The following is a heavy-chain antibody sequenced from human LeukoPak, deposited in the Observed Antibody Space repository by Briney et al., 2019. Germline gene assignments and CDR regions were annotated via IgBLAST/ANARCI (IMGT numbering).Heavy chain of an antibody. V-gene: IGHV3-23*01. Sequence: GGSLRLSCAASGFTFSSHGMNWVRQAPGKGLEWISGISPSADITYYADSVKGRFTISRDNSENTLYLQMNSLRAEDTGVYYCAKDLSSGSRRAYWGQGTLVTVSS. D-gene: IGHD6-19*01. J-gene: IGHJ4*02. CDR2: ISPSADIT. CDR3: AKDLSSGSRRAY. CDR1: GFTFSSHG.